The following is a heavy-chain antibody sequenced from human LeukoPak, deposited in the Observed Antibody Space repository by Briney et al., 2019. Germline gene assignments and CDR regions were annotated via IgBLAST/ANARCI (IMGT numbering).Heavy chain of an antibody. D-gene: IGHD1-1*01. J-gene: IGHJ4*02. CDR1: GCTFSSYA. CDR2: ISSNGGSA. Sequence: GGSLRLSCAASGCTFSSYAMHWVRQAQGKGLEYVSAISSNGGSAYYANSVKGRFAISRDNSKNTLYLQMGSLRAEDMAVYYCARGPLWRYFDYWGQGTLVTVSS. CDR3: ARGPLWRYFDY. V-gene: IGHV3-64*01.